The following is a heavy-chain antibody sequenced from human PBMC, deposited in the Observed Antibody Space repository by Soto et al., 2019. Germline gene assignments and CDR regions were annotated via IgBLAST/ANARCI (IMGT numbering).Heavy chain of an antibody. V-gene: IGHV3-53*01. CDR2: IYSGGST. J-gene: IGHJ4*02. D-gene: IGHD5-18*01. CDR3: AREVETVRLVAFAL. Sequence: PGGSRRLSCAASGVTVSSNYMSWVRQAPGKGLEWVSVIYSGGSTYYADSVEGRFTISRDNSKNTLYLQMNSLRAEDTAVYYCAREVETVRLVAFALWGQGTQVTVSS. CDR1: GVTVSSNY.